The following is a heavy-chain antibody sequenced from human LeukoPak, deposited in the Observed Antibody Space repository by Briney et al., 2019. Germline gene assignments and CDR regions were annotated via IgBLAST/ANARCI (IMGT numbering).Heavy chain of an antibody. CDR1: GGSISSGGYY. CDR2: IYYSGST. CDR3: ARDSGVPTIFGGANLYGMDV. V-gene: IGHV4-61*08. D-gene: IGHD3-3*01. Sequence: PSQTLSLTCTVSGGSISSGGYYWSWIRQPPGKGLEWIGYIYYSGSTNYNPSLKSRVTISVDTSKNQFSLKLSSVTAADTAVYYCARDSGVPTIFGGANLYGMDVWGQGTTVTVSS. J-gene: IGHJ6*02.